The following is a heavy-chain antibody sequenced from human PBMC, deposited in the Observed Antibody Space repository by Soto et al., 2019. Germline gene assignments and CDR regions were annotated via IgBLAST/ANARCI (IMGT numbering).Heavy chain of an antibody. CDR2: INHSGSA. J-gene: IGHJ2*01. V-gene: IGHV4-34*01. CDR1: GGSFSGYI. D-gene: IGHD2-21*02. Sequence: SETLSLSCAVNGGSFSGYIWTWIRQTPGKGLQWIGQINHSGSAVYNPSLKTRVTISVDTSKNQFSLKLSSVTAADTAVYYCARAPCGGYCGFDLWGRGTLVTVSS. CDR3: ARAPCGGYCGFDL.